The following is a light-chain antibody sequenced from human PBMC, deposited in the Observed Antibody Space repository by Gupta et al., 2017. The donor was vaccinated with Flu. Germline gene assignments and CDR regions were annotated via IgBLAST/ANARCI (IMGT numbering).Light chain of an antibody. J-gene: IGKJ3*01. CDR1: QNISSY. V-gene: IGKV1-39*01. CDR3: QQRDSTPFT. Sequence: DIQMTQSPSSLSASVGDRVTITCRASQNISSYLNWYQQKPGKAPKLLIYAASSLQSGVPSRFSGSGSGTDFTLTISRLQPEDFATYYCQQRDSTPFTFGHRTKVDIK. CDR2: AAS.